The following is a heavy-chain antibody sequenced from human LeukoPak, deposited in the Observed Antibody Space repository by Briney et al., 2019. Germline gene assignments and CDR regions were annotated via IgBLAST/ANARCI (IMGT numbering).Heavy chain of an antibody. CDR3: ARVGYSSGWSDY. CDR2: INPNSGGT. J-gene: IGHJ4*02. V-gene: IGHV1-2*06. Sequence: ASVKVSCKASGYTFTGYYMHWVRQAPGQGLEWMGRINPNSGGTNYAQKFQGRVTMTGDTSISTAYTELRRLRSDDTAVYYCARVGYSSGWSDYWGRGTLVTVSS. D-gene: IGHD6-19*01. CDR1: GYTFTGYY.